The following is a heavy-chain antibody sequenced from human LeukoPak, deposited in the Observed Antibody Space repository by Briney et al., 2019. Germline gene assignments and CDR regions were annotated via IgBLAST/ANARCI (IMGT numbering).Heavy chain of an antibody. CDR3: AKDQDYNSYYYYMDV. V-gene: IGHV3-30*02. CDR2: IRYDGSKK. CDR1: GFTFSNYG. D-gene: IGHD3-10*01. J-gene: IGHJ6*03. Sequence: PGGSLRLSCAASGFTFSNYGMHWVRQAPGKGLEWVAVIRYDGSKKYYADSVKGRFTISRDNSKNTPYLQMNSLRAEDTAVYYCAKDQDYNSYYYYMDVWGKGTTVPVPS.